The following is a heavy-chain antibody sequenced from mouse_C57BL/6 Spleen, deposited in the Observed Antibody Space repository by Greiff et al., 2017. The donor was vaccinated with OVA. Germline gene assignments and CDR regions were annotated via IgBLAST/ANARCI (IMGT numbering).Heavy chain of an antibody. CDR2: INYDGSST. CDR1: GFTFSDYY. V-gene: IGHV5-16*01. Sequence: EEKLVESEGGLVQPGSSMKLSCTASGFTFSDYYMAWVRQVPEKGLEWVANINYDGSSTYYLDSLKSRFIISRDNAKNILYLQMSSLKSDDTATYYCAREGTVVARDWYFDVWGTGTTVTVSS. CDR3: AREGTVVARDWYFDV. D-gene: IGHD1-1*01. J-gene: IGHJ1*03.